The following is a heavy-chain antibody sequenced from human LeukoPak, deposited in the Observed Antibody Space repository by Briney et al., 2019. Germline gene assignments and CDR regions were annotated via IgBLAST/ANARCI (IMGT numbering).Heavy chain of an antibody. V-gene: IGHV1-69*05. CDR2: IIPIFGTA. J-gene: IGHJ5*02. Sequence: ASVKVSCKASGGTFSSYAISWVRQAPGQGLEWMGGIIPIFGTANYAQKFQGRVTITTDESTSTAYMELSSLRSEDTAEYYCARTPGYSSGWYRGWFDPWGQGTLVTVSS. CDR1: GGTFSSYA. CDR3: ARTPGYSSGWYRGWFDP. D-gene: IGHD6-19*01.